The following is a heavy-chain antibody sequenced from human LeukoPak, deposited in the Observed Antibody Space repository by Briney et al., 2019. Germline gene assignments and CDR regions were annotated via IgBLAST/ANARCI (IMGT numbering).Heavy chain of an antibody. CDR3: ARSYYDYVWGSYRPYYFDY. CDR1: GYTFTSYA. J-gene: IGHJ4*02. V-gene: IGHV7-4-1*02. D-gene: IGHD3-16*02. Sequence: GASVTVSCKASGYTFTSYAMNWVRQAPGQGLEWMGWINTNTGNPTYAQGFTGRFVFSLDTSVSTAYLQISSLKAEDTAVYYCARSYYDYVWGSYRPYYFDYWGQGTLVTVSS. CDR2: INTNTGNP.